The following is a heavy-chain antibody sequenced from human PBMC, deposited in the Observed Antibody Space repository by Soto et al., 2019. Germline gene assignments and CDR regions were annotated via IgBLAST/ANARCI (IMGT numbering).Heavy chain of an antibody. CDR2: ISYDGSNK. V-gene: IGHV3-30-3*01. Sequence: GSLRLSCAASGFTFSSYAMHWVRQAPGKGLEWVAVISYDGSNKYYADSVKGRFTISRDNSKNTLYLQMNSLRAEDTAVYYCAREARITGTLFSLPLHYYYYGMDVWGQGTTVTVPS. CDR3: AREARITGTLFSLPLHYYYYGMDV. D-gene: IGHD1-7*01. J-gene: IGHJ6*02. CDR1: GFTFSSYA.